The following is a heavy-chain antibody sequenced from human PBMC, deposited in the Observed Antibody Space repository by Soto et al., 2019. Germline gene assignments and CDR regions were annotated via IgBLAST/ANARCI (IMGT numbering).Heavy chain of an antibody. CDR2: IWYDGSNK. J-gene: IGHJ4*02. Sequence: GGSLRLSCAASGFTFSSYGMHWVRQAPGKGLEWVAVIWYDGSNKYYADSVKGRFTVSRDNSKNTLYLQMNSLRAEDTVVYYCARVLRFLEWSLDYWGQGTLVTVSS. V-gene: IGHV3-33*01. D-gene: IGHD3-3*01. CDR3: ARVLRFLEWSLDY. CDR1: GFTFSSYG.